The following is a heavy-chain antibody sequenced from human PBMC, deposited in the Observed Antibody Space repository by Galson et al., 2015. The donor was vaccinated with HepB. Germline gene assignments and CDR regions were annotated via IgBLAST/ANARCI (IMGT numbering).Heavy chain of an antibody. CDR3: VKDAGWSYDY. CDR2: IRTKPKSYST. CDR1: GFSFSDFY. J-gene: IGHJ4*02. V-gene: IGHV3-72*01. D-gene: IGHD1-26*01. Sequence: SLRLSCAASGFSFSDFYIDWVRQTPAKGLEWVGRIRTKPKSYSTEYAASVRGRFTISRDDSKNSVYLQMNSLTAEDTAVYYCVKDAGWSYDYWGRGALVTVSS.